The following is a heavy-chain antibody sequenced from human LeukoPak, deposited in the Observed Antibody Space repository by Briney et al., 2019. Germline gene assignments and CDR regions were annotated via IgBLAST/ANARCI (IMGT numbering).Heavy chain of an antibody. CDR1: XGTFSNYA. J-gene: IGHJ3*02. CDR2: IISIFGTA. Sequence: KVXXKXXXGTFSNYAINWVRQAPGQGLEWMGGIISIFGTANYAQKFQGRVTITADESTSTAYMELSSLRSEDTAVYYCAXXXXXGSYXXXDIWGQXTXVTVSS. CDR3: AXXXXXGSYXXXDI. V-gene: IGHV1-69*01.